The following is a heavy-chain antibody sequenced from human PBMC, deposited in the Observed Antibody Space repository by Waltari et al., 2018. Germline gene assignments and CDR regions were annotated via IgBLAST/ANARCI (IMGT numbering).Heavy chain of an antibody. CDR1: GVSIHSANYF. J-gene: IGHJ4*02. Sequence: QVQLQESGPGLVEPSQTLSLTCTVSGVSIHSANYFWGWIRQPAGRGLEWIGRYHTSGSTDYNSSLKSRVTVSVDTSQNQFSLKLTSVTAADTAVYYCVRSAHCDGTTACDFVAKWGQGTLVTVSS. CDR2: YHTSGST. V-gene: IGHV4-61*02. D-gene: IGHD2-21*01. CDR3: VRSAHCDGTTACDFVAK.